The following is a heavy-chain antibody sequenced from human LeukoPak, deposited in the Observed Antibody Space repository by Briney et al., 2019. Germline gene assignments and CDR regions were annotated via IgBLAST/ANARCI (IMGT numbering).Heavy chain of an antibody. CDR3: AKDVYDILTGYYVVDAFDI. J-gene: IGHJ3*02. D-gene: IGHD3-9*01. CDR2: ISGSGGST. Sequence: PSETLSLTCTVSGGSISSSSYYWGWIRQPPGKGLEWVSAISGSGGSTYYADSVKGRFTISRDNSKNTLYLQMNSLRAEDTAVYYCAKDVYDILTGYYVVDAFDIWGQGTMVTVSS. CDR1: GGSISSSSYY. V-gene: IGHV3-23*01.